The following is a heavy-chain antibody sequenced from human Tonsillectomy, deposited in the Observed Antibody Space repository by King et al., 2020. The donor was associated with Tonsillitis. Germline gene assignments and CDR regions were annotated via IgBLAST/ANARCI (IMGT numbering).Heavy chain of an antibody. V-gene: IGHV3-30-3*01. J-gene: IGHJ5*02. D-gene: IGHD3-10*01. CDR1: GFIFSNYT. Sequence: VQLVESGGGVVQPGRSLRLSCAASGFIFSNYTMHWVRQTPGKGLEWVAVISSDGSNKYYANSVKGRFTISRDNSKKTLYLRMNSLRAEYTAVYYCATPLVDSGSHYNNWFDTWGQGTLVTVSS. CDR2: ISSDGSNK. CDR3: ATPLVDSGSHYNNWFDT.